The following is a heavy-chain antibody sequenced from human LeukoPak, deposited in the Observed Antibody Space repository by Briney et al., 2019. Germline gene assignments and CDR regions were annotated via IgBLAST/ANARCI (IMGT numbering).Heavy chain of an antibody. V-gene: IGHV1-69*05. CDR1: GGTFSSYA. J-gene: IGHJ4*02. CDR2: IIPTFGTA. CDR3: ARERGYSGYVDH. D-gene: IGHD5-12*01. Sequence: SVKVSCKASGGTFSSYAISWVRQAPGQGLEWMGGIIPTFGTANYAQKFQGRVTITTDESTSTAYMELRSLRSDDTAVYYCARERGYSGYVDHWGQGTLVTVSS.